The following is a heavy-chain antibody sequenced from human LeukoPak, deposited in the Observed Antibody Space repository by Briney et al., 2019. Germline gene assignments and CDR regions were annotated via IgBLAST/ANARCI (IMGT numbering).Heavy chain of an antibody. Sequence: ASVKVSCKASGGTFSSYAISWVRQAAGQGLEWMGGIIPIFDTATYAQKFQGRVTITADESTSTVYMELSSLRSEDTAMYFCARAGPEADDYGDYRYYYYMDVWGKGTTVSISS. V-gene: IGHV1-69*13. J-gene: IGHJ6*03. CDR3: ARAGPEADDYGDYRYYYYMDV. CDR2: IIPIFDTA. CDR1: GGTFSSYA. D-gene: IGHD4-17*01.